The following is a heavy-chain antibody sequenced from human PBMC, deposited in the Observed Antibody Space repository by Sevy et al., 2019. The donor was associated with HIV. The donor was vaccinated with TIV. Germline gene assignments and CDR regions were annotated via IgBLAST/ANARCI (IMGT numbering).Heavy chain of an antibody. CDR2: MNPNSGNT. CDR1: GYTFTTYD. J-gene: IGHJ4*02. Sequence: ASVKVSCKSSGYTFTTYDINWVRQATGQGLEWMGWMNPNSGNTGYAQKFQGRVTMTSNTSISTAYMELSSLRSEDTAVYYCARMDSSGYMGNFDYWGQGTLVTVSS. D-gene: IGHD3-22*01. CDR3: ARMDSSGYMGNFDY. V-gene: IGHV1-8*01.